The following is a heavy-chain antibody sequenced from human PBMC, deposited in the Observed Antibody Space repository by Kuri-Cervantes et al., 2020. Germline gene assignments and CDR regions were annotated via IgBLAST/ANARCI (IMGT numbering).Heavy chain of an antibody. CDR2: IYYSGST. J-gene: IGHJ6*03. CDR3: ASSLRDSSLLSGSDYYYYYMDV. CDR1: GGSISSYY. V-gene: IGHV4-59*01. D-gene: IGHD6-13*01. Sequence: SETLSLTCTVSGGSISSYYWSWIRQPPGKGLEWIGYIYYSGSTNYNPSLKSRVTISVDTSKNQFSLKLSSVTAADTAVYYCASSLRDSSLLSGSDYYYYYMDVWGKGTTVTVSS.